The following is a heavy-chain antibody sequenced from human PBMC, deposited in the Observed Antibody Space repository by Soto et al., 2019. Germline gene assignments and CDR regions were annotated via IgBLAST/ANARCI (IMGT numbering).Heavy chain of an antibody. CDR3: ASSGYSSSPAHFQH. Sequence: SETLSLTCTVSGGSISSGDYCWSWIRQPPGKGLEWIGYIYYSGSTYYNPSLKSRVTISVDTSKNQFSLKLSSVTAADTAVYYCASSGYSSSPAHFQHWGQGTLVTVSS. CDR2: IYYSGST. D-gene: IGHD6-13*01. J-gene: IGHJ1*01. V-gene: IGHV4-30-4*01. CDR1: GGSISSGDYC.